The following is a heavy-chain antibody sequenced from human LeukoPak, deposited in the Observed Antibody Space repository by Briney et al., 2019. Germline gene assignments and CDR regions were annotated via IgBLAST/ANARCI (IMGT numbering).Heavy chain of an antibody. D-gene: IGHD3-3*01. J-gene: IGHJ6*03. CDR2: ISSSGSTI. V-gene: IGHV3-11*04. Sequence: GGSLRLFCAASGFTFSDYYMSWIRQAPGKGREWVSYISSSGSTIYYADSVKGRFTISRDNAKNSLYLQMNSMRGEDTVVYYCARETDFWSGYYIRYYYYYMDVWGKGTTVTVSS. CDR1: GFTFSDYY. CDR3: ARETDFWSGYYIRYYYYYMDV.